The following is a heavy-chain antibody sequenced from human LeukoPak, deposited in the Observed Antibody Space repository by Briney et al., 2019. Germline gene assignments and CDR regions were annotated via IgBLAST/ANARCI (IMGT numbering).Heavy chain of an antibody. D-gene: IGHD3-22*01. CDR1: GFTFSNYG. CDR3: ARGISSGYYSRVFDY. Sequence: GGSLRLSCAASGFTFSNYGMHWVRQAPGKGLEWVAFVYYDGNNKYYAASVKGRFTISRDNSKNTLYLQMNSLRAEDTAVYYCARGISSGYYSRVFDYWGQGTLVTVSS. CDR2: VYYDGNNK. V-gene: IGHV3-30*12. J-gene: IGHJ4*02.